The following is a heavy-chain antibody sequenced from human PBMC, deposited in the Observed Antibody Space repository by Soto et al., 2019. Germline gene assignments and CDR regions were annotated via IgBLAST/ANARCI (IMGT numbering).Heavy chain of an antibody. CDR3: ARRYGGNFDY. V-gene: IGHV4-59*01. CDR1: GGKIRGYD. Sequence: SETQCVRCTVVGGKIRGYDGSWIRQPPGKGLEWIGYIYYSGSTSYNPSLKSRVTISVDTSKNQFSLKLTSVTAADTAVYYCARRYGGNFDYWGQGTLVTVSS. J-gene: IGHJ4*02. D-gene: IGHD1-26*01. CDR2: IYYSGST.